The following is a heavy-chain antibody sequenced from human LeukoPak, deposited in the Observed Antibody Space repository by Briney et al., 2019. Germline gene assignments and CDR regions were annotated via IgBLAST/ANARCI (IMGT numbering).Heavy chain of an antibody. CDR2: INHGGST. V-gene: IGHV4-34*01. CDR3: ARRVGLLRYFDWRFDY. Sequence: PSETLSLTCAVYGGSLSGYYWSWIRQPPGKGLEWIGEINHGGSTNYNPSLKSRVTISADMSRNQFSLKLSSVTAADTAVYYCARRVGLLRYFDWRFDYWGQGTLVTVSS. D-gene: IGHD3-9*01. CDR1: GGSLSGYY. J-gene: IGHJ4*02.